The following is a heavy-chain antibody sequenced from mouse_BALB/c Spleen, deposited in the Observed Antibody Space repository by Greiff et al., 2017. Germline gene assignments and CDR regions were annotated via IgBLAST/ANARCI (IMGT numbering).Heavy chain of an antibody. J-gene: IGHJ2*01. Sequence: QVQLKESGPGLVAPSQSLSITCTVSGFSLTSYDISWIRQPPGKGLEWLGVIWTGGGTNYNSAFMSRLSISKDNSKSQVFLKMNSLQTDDTAIYYCVRGDGNYIYYFDYWGQGTTLTVSS. D-gene: IGHD2-1*01. CDR1: GFSLTSYD. V-gene: IGHV2-9-2*01. CDR2: IWTGGGT. CDR3: VRGDGNYIYYFDY.